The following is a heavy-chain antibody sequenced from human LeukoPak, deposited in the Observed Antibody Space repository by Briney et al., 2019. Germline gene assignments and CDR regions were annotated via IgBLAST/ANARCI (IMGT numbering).Heavy chain of an antibody. V-gene: IGHV4-39*01. CDR1: GGSNSSSSYY. CDR2: IYYSGST. CDR3: ARQVVVNMGVYFDY. D-gene: IGHD3-22*01. Sequence: PSETLSLTCTVSGGSNSSSSYYWGWIRQPPGKGLEWIGSIYYSGSTYYNPSLKSRVTISVDTSKNQFSLKLSSLTAADTAVYYCARQVVVNMGVYFDYWGQGTLVTVSS. J-gene: IGHJ4*02.